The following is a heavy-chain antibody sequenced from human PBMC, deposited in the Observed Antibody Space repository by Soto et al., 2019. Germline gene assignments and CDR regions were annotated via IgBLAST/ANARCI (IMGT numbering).Heavy chain of an antibody. D-gene: IGHD4-17*01. CDR3: ARDRTSTVTTFDY. Sequence: SVKVSCKASGGTFSSYAISWVRQAPGQGLEWMGGIIPIFGTANYAQKFQGRVTITADESTSTAYMELSSLRSEDTAVYYCARDRTSTVTTFDYWGQGTLVTVSS. CDR1: GGTFSSYA. V-gene: IGHV1-69*13. J-gene: IGHJ4*02. CDR2: IIPIFGTA.